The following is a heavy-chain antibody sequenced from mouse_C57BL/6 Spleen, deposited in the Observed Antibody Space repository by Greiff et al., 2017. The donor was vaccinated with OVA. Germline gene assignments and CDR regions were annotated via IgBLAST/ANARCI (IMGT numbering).Heavy chain of an antibody. Sequence: VQLQQPGAELVRPGSSVKLSCKASGYTFTSYWMDWVKQRPGQGLEWIGNIYPSDSATHYNQKFKDKATLTVDKSSSTAYMQLSSLTSEDSAVYSWARGAGGFAYWGQGTLVTVSA. CDR1: GYTFTSYW. J-gene: IGHJ3*01. V-gene: IGHV1-61*01. CDR3: ARGAGGFAY. D-gene: IGHD3-3*01. CDR2: IYPSDSAT.